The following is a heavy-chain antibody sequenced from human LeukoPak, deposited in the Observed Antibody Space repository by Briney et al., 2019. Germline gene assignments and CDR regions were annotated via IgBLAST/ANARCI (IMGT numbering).Heavy chain of an antibody. CDR1: GLTFSSYE. Sequence: PGGSLRLSCAASGLTFSSYEMNWVRQAPGKGLEWVGFIRSKAYGGTTEYAASVTGRFTISREDSKSIAYLQMNSLKTEDTAVYYCTRTTLEWLSVYYYYMDVWGKGTTVTVSS. J-gene: IGHJ6*03. D-gene: IGHD3-3*01. CDR2: IRSKAYGGTT. V-gene: IGHV3-49*04. CDR3: TRTTLEWLSVYYYYMDV.